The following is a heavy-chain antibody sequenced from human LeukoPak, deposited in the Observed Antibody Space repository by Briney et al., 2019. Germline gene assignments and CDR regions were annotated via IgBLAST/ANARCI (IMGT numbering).Heavy chain of an antibody. J-gene: IGHJ5*02. V-gene: IGHV4-34*01. D-gene: IGHD6-13*01. CDR3: ARKDGGQLVNTRRWFDP. Sequence: PSETLSLSCAVTGGSFIGYYWSWIRQPPGKGLEWIGEINHSGSTIYNPSLKSRVTLSVDTAKNQFSLKLRSVTAADTAVYYCARKDGGQLVNTRRWFDPWGQGTLVTVSS. CDR1: GGSFIGYY. CDR2: INHSGST.